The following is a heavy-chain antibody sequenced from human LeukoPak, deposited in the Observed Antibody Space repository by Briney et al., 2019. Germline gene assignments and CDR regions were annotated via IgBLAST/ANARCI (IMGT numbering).Heavy chain of an antibody. CDR3: ARRLRWQSNWFDP. J-gene: IGHJ5*02. D-gene: IGHD4-23*01. V-gene: IGHV4-34*01. Sequence: SETLSLTCAVYGGSFSGYYWSWIRQPPGKGLEWIGEINHSGSTNYNPSLKSRVTISVDTSKNQFSLKLSSVTAADTAVYYCARRLRWQSNWFDPWGQGTLVTVSS. CDR1: GGSFSGYY. CDR2: INHSGST.